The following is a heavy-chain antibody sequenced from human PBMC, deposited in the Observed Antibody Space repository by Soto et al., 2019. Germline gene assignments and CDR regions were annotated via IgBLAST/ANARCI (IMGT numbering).Heavy chain of an antibody. CDR1: GYTFTGYY. J-gene: IGHJ4*02. V-gene: IGHV1-2*02. CDR2: INPNSGGT. D-gene: IGHD6-13*01. CDR3: ARGLDSSSWFIDY. Sequence: ASVKVSCKASGYTFTGYYMHWVRQAPGQGLEWMGWINPNSGGTNYAQKFQGRFIISRDNAQNSLYLQLDSLRAEDTAVYYCARGLDSSSWFIDYWGQGTLVTVSS.